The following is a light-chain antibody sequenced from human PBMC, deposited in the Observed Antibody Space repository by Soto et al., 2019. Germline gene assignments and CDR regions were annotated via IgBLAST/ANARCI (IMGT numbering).Light chain of an antibody. V-gene: IGKV1-5*01. CDR1: QSISTW. CDR2: EAS. J-gene: IGKJ1*01. CDR3: QHSIGT. Sequence: DIQMTQSPSSLSASDGDRVTIPCRASQSISTWLAWYQQRPGKAPKVLISEASTLESGVPSRFSGSGSVTEFTLTISSLQPDDVATYYCQHSIGTFGHGTKVEIK.